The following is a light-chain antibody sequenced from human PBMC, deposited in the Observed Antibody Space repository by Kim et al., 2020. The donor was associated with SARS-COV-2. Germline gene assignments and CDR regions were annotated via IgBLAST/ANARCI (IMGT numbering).Light chain of an antibody. Sequence: LSASVGDRVTITCRASQSISSWLAWYQQKPGKAPKLLIYDASSLESGVPSRFSGSGSGTEFTLTISSLQPDDFATYYCQQYNSYSYTFGQGTKLEIK. V-gene: IGKV1-5*01. J-gene: IGKJ2*01. CDR3: QQYNSYSYT. CDR1: QSISSW. CDR2: DAS.